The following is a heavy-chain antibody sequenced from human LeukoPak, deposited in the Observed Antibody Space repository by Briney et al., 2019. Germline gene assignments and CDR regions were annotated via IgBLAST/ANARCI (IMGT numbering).Heavy chain of an antibody. Sequence: SETLSLTCTVSGGSISSYYWSWIRQPPEKGLEWIGYVSYSGSTNYNPSLKSRVTISVDTSKKQFSLKLSSVTAADTAVYYCARGGSGWYEVAYYMDVWGKGTTVTVSS. CDR1: GGSISSYY. V-gene: IGHV4-59*01. CDR2: VSYSGST. CDR3: ARGGSGWYEVAYYMDV. D-gene: IGHD6-13*01. J-gene: IGHJ6*03.